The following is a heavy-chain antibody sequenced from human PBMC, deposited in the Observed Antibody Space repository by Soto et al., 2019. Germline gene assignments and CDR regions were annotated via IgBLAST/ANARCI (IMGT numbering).Heavy chain of an antibody. Sequence: PGGSLRLSCAASGFTFSSYAMSWVRQAPGEGLEWVSAISGSGGSTYYADSVKGRFTISRDNSKNTLYLQMNSLRAEGTAVYYCARASTTTGAFDIWGQGTMVTVSS. CDR3: ARASTTTGAFDI. CDR2: ISGSGGST. J-gene: IGHJ3*02. CDR1: GFTFSSYA. V-gene: IGHV3-23*01. D-gene: IGHD4-17*01.